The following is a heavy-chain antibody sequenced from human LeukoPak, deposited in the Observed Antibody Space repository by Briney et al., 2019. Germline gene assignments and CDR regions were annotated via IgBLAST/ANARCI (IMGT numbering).Heavy chain of an antibody. CDR2: IYHSGST. CDR1: GGSISSSNW. J-gene: IGHJ4*02. Sequence: SGTLSLTCAVSGGSISSSNWWSWVRQPPGKGLEWIGEIYHSGSTNYNPSLKSRVTISVDKSKNQFSLKLSSVTAADTAVYYCARHRIAAAEPIDYWGQGTLVTVSS. D-gene: IGHD6-13*01. V-gene: IGHV4-4*02. CDR3: ARHRIAAAEPIDY.